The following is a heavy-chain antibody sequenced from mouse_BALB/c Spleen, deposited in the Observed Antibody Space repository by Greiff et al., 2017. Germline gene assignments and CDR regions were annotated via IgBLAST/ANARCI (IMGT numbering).Heavy chain of an antibody. CDR1: GFSLTSYC. CDR2: IWSGGST. CDR3: ARTYGNYDDYAMDY. J-gene: IGHJ4*01. D-gene: IGHD2-1*01. Sequence: QVQLKESGPGLVQPSQSLSITCTVSGFSLTSYCVHWVRQSPGKGLEWLGVIWSGGSTDYNAAFISRLSISKDNSKSQVFFKMNSLQANDTAIYYCARTYGNYDDYAMDYWGQGTSVTVSS. V-gene: IGHV2-2*02.